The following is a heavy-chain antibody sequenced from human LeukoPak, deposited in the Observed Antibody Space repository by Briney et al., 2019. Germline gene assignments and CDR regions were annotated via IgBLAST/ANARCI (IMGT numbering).Heavy chain of an antibody. CDR2: MNSDGRST. Sequence: PGGSLRLSCAASGFAFGDNWMHWVRQAPGKGLVWVSRMNSDGRSTYYADSVKGRFTISRDNARNSLYLQMNGLRAEDTAVYYCARDRYCSTPWGQGTLVTVSS. CDR1: GFAFGDNW. J-gene: IGHJ5*02. D-gene: IGHD2-2*01. V-gene: IGHV3-74*01. CDR3: ARDRYCSTP.